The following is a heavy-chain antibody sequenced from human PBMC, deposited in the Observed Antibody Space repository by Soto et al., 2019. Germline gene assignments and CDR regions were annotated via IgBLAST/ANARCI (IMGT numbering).Heavy chain of an antibody. J-gene: IGHJ4*02. CDR2: ISSNGGTT. CDR3: VRRVSGNYDY. CDR1: GFTFSSYD. Sequence: EVQLAESGGGMVQPGGSLRLSCVASGFTFSSYDMHWVRQAPGKGLEYVSSISSNGGTTYYGNSVKGRSTISRDNSNNTMYLQMGSLSSENMAVYYCVRRVSGNYDYLGQGTLVTVSS. V-gene: IGHV3-64*01. D-gene: IGHD1-7*01.